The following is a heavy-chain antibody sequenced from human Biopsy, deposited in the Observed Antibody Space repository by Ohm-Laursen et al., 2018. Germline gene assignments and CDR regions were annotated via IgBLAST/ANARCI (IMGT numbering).Heavy chain of an antibody. V-gene: IGHV4-59*01. D-gene: IGHD4-11*01. Sequence: PSETLSLTCTASRGSISSYYWSWIRQPPGKGLEWIGYMSNSGSTNYNPSLKTRVTISLDTPKNQFSLKLSSVTAADTAVYYCARDSGILNYGNFKYYHYYGMDVWGQGTKVTVSS. CDR1: RGSISSYY. CDR3: ARDSGILNYGNFKYYHYYGMDV. J-gene: IGHJ6*02. CDR2: MSNSGST.